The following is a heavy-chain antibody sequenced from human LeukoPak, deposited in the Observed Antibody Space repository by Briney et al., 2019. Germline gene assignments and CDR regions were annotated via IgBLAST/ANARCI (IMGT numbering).Heavy chain of an antibody. CDR2: INPNSGRT. D-gene: IGHD3-22*01. CDR3: ARDERYDSSGYPFDY. J-gene: IGHJ4*02. CDR1: GYTFTGYF. Sequence: ASVKVSCKASGYTFTGYFIHWVRQAPGQGLEWIGWINPNSGRTNYAQKFQGRVTMTRDKSISTAYMELNSLRSDDTAVYYCARDERYDSSGYPFDYWGQGTLVTVSS. V-gene: IGHV1-2*02.